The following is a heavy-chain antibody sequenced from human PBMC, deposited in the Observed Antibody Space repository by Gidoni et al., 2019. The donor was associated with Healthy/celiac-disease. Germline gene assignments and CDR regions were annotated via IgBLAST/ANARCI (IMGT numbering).Heavy chain of an antibody. D-gene: IGHD5-12*01. V-gene: IGHV3-21*01. CDR3: ARDLRRGDGYNKDY. CDR2: ISSSSSYI. CDR1: GFTFSSYS. Sequence: EVQLVESGGGLVKPGGSLRLSCAASGFTFSSYSMNWVRQAPGKGLEWVSSISSSSSYIYYADSVKGRFTISRDNAKNSLYLQMNSLRAEDTAVYYCARDLRRGDGYNKDYWGQGTLVTVSS. J-gene: IGHJ4*02.